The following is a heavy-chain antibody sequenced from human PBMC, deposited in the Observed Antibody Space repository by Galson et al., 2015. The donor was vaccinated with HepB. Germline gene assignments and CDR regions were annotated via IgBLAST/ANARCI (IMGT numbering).Heavy chain of an antibody. CDR3: ARQGYGDYYSYFDY. CDR2: INPNSGGT. V-gene: IGHV1-2*04. D-gene: IGHD4-17*01. CDR1: GYTFTGYY. Sequence: SVKVSCKASGYTFTGYYMHWVRQAPGQGLEWMGWINPNSGGTNYAQKFQGWVTMTRDKSISTAYLQWSSLKASDTAMYYCARQGYGDYYSYFDYWGQGTLVTVSS. J-gene: IGHJ4*02.